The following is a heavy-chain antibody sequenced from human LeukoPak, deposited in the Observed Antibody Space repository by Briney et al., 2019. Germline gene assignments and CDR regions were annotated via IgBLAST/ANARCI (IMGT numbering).Heavy chain of an antibody. CDR2: INPNSGGT. CDR3: AGVYYDGSGSFDY. CDR1: GYTFSDYY. Sequence: GASVKVSCKASGYTFSDYYMHWVRQAPGHGLEWMGWINPNSGGTKYAQKFQGRVTMTRDTSISTAYMELSRLRSDDTAVYYCAGVYYDGSGSFDYWGQGTLVTVSS. D-gene: IGHD3-22*01. V-gene: IGHV1-2*02. J-gene: IGHJ4*02.